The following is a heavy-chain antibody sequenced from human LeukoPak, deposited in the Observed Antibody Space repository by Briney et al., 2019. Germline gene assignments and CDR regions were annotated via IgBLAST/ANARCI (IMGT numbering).Heavy chain of an antibody. Sequence: SETLSLSCAVYGGSFSGYYWSWIRQPPGKGLEWIGEINHSGSTNYNPSLKSRVTISVDTSKNQFSLKLSSVTAADTAVYYCARGYAMTMRYWGQGTLVTVSS. CDR3: ARGYAMTMRY. D-gene: IGHD4/OR15-4a*01. CDR2: INHSGST. V-gene: IGHV4-34*01. CDR1: GGSFSGYY. J-gene: IGHJ4*02.